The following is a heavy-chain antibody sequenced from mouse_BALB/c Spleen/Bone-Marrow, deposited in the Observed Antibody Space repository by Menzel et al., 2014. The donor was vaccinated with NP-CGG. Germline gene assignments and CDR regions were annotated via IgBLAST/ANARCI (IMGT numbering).Heavy chain of an antibody. CDR3: ARRGSFYAMDY. Sequence: VKVVESGPGLVAPSQSLSITCTISGFSLTSYGLHWVRQPPGKGLEWLVVIWSDGSTTYNSALKSRLSISKDNSKSQVFLKMNSLQTDDTAMYYCARRGSFYAMDYWGQGTSVTVSS. J-gene: IGHJ4*01. CDR2: IWSDGST. V-gene: IGHV2-6-1*01. CDR1: GFSLTSYG.